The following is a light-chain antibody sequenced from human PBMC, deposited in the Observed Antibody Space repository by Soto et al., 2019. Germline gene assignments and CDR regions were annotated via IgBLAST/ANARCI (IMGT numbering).Light chain of an antibody. CDR3: QRRSNSPRT. V-gene: IGKV3-11*01. J-gene: IGKJ5*01. Sequence: VLPRSRANLSFSWGARPSITSKASQSSSSYLAWYQQTPGQAPRLLIYDASNRASGIPARFSGSGSGTDFTLTISSLHPEDFAFYYCQRRSNSPRTFGQGTRLEI. CDR1: QSSSSY. CDR2: DAS.